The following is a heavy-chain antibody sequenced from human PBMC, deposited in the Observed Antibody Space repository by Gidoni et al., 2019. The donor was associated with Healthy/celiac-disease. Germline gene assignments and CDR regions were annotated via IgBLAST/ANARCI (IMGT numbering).Heavy chain of an antibody. Sequence: EVQLVQSGAEVKKPGESLRISCKGSGYSFTSYWISWVRQMPGKGLEWMGRIDPSDSYTNYSPSFQGHVTISADKSISTAYLQWSSLKASDTAMYYCAKERTDYYYYYYMDVWGKGTTVTVSS. D-gene: IGHD1-1*01. J-gene: IGHJ6*03. CDR1: GYSFTSYW. CDR3: AKERTDYYYYYYMDV. CDR2: IDPSDSYT. V-gene: IGHV5-10-1*03.